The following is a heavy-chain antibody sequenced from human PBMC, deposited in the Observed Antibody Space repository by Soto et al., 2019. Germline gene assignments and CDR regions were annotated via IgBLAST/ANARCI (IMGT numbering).Heavy chain of an antibody. CDR1: GGTFSSYA. D-gene: IGHD1-26*01. V-gene: IGHV1-69*06. CDR3: ASRYSGSYYSVSFDY. J-gene: IGHJ4*02. CDR2: IIPIFGTA. Sequence: SVKVSCKASGGTFSSYAISWVRQAPGQGLEWMGGIIPIFGTANYAQKFQGRVTITADKSTSTAYMELSSLRSEDTAVYYCASRYSGSYYSVSFDYWGQGTLLTVSS.